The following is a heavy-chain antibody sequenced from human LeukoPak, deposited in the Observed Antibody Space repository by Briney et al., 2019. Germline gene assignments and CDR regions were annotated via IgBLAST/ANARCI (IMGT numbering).Heavy chain of an antibody. Sequence: ASVKVSCEASGYTFTSYAMHWVRQAPGQRLEWMGWINAGNGNTKYSQKFQGRVTITRDTSASTAYMELSSLRSEDTAVYYCARDRSNPNYYYYYGMDVWGQGTTVTVSS. CDR1: GYTFTSYA. CDR3: ARDRSNPNYYYYYGMDV. J-gene: IGHJ6*02. D-gene: IGHD2-2*01. CDR2: INAGNGNT. V-gene: IGHV1-3*01.